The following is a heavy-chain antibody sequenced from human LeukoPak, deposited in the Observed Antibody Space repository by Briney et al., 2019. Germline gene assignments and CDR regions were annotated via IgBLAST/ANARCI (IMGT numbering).Heavy chain of an antibody. V-gene: IGHV3-48*01. CDR1: GFTLSTYS. D-gene: IGHD1-1*01. Sequence: GGSLRLSCAASGFTLSTYSMNWVRQAPGKGLEWLSYISRTSATIHYADSVQGRFTISRDNAKNSLYLQMNSLRAEDTAVHYCASADSIDYSNWFDYWGQGTLVTVSS. CDR2: ISRTSATI. J-gene: IGHJ4*02. CDR3: ASADSIDYSNWFDY.